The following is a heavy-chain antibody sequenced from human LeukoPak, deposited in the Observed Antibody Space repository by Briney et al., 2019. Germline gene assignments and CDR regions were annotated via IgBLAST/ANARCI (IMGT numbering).Heavy chain of an antibody. V-gene: IGHV3-33*01. D-gene: IGHD6-19*01. CDR3: ARDMGGIAVAGFDY. CDR2: IWYDGSNK. Sequence: GGSLRLSCAASGFTFSSYGMHWVRQAPGKGLEWVAVIWYDGSNKYYADSVKGRFTISRDNSKNTLYLQMNSLRAEDTAVYCCARDMGGIAVAGFDYWGQGTLVTVSS. J-gene: IGHJ4*02. CDR1: GFTFSSYG.